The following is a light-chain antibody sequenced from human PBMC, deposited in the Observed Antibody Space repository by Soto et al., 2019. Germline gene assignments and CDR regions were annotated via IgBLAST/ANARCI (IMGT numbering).Light chain of an antibody. Sequence: EIVLTQSPGTLSLSPGERATLSCRASQSVSSSYLAWYQQKPGQAPRLLIYGASSRATGIPDRFSGSGSGTDFTLIISSLEPEDFAVYYCQHYGSSPLTFGGGTKVEIK. V-gene: IGKV3-20*01. CDR2: GAS. CDR1: QSVSSSY. CDR3: QHYGSSPLT. J-gene: IGKJ4*01.